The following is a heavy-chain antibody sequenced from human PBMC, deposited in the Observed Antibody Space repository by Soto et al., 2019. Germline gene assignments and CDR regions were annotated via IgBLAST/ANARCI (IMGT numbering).Heavy chain of an antibody. CDR3: ARSLFISTGLEANYYYYYGMDF. V-gene: IGHV1-69*01. CDR2: IIPISGTA. Sequence: NLAWKGSGCGLSSYPISRVLMAKRKGLEWMGGIIPISGTANYAQKFQGRVTITAAESTSTAYMELSSLRSEDTAVYYCARSLFISTGLEANYYYYYGMDFWGQGSSVTVSS. J-gene: IGHJ6*02. CDR1: GCGLSSYP. D-gene: IGHD2-2*01.